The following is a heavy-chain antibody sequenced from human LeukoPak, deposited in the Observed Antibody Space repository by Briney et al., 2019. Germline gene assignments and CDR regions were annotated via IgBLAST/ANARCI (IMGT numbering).Heavy chain of an antibody. CDR2: IHKSGTT. CDR3: ARVFGGNSLDY. CDR1: LGSINNYY. J-gene: IGHJ4*02. V-gene: IGHV4-4*07. Sequence: SETLSLTCSVSLGSINNYYWSWIRQPAGKGLEWIGRIHKSGTTYYSPSLKSRVTMSIDTSKNQFSLQLNAVSAADTAIYYCARVFGGNSLDYWGQGTLVAVSS. D-gene: IGHD1-26*01.